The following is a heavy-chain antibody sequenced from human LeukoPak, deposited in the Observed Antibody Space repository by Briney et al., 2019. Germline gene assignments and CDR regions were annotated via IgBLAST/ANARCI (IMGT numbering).Heavy chain of an antibody. CDR2: IWYDGSNK. D-gene: IGHD3-10*01. J-gene: IGHJ6*02. Sequence: GGSLRLSCAASGFTFSSYGMHWVRQAPGKGLEWVAVIWYDGSNKYYADSVKGRFTISRDNSKNTLYLQMNSLRAEDTAVYYCARDILGEPRQSYYYYGMDVWGQGTTVTVSS. CDR1: GFTFSSYG. CDR3: ARDILGEPRQSYYYYGMDV. V-gene: IGHV3-33*01.